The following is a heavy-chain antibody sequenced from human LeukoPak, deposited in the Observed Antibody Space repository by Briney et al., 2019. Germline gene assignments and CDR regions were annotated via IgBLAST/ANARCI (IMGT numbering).Heavy chain of an antibody. D-gene: IGHD2-2*01. CDR2: IYGGDNR. CDR3: ARGPTVSSTWDY. V-gene: IGHV3-53*01. Sequence: PGRSLRLSCAASGFTVSSAYVSWVRQAPGKGLEWVSSIYGGDNREYSDSVKGRFTISRDDSKNTVSLQMSSLRVEDTAVYYCARGPTVSSTWDYWGQGTLVTVSP. CDR1: GFTVSSAY. J-gene: IGHJ4*02.